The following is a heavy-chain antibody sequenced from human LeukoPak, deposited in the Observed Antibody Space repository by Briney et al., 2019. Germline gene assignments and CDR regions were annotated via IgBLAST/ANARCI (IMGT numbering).Heavy chain of an antibody. CDR1: GFTFSSYS. V-gene: IGHV3-21*04. Sequence: PGGSLRLSCAASGFTFSSYSMNWVRQAPGKGLEWVSSISSSSSYIYYADSVKGRFTISRDNAKNSLYLQMNSLRAEDTAVYYCARQKTHFHDYGDYGPSVVTPPNWFDPWGQGTLVTASS. CDR3: ARQKTHFHDYGDYGPSVVTPPNWFDP. CDR2: ISSSSSYI. D-gene: IGHD4-17*01. J-gene: IGHJ5*02.